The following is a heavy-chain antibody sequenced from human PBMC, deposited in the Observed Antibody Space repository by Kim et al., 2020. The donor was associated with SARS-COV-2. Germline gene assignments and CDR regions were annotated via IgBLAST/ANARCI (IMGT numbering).Heavy chain of an antibody. V-gene: IGHV3-23*01. CDR3: AKGEESSGRITTYFDH. CDR1: GFTFTNYG. D-gene: IGHD3-22*01. J-gene: IGHJ4*02. Sequence: GGSLRLSCAASGFTFTNYGMSWVRQAPGKGLEWVSGIRGSGGDTYYADSVKGRFTISRDNSKNTLYMQMNSLRAEDTAVDYYAKGEESSGRITTYFDHWGQGTLVTVSS. CDR2: IRGSGGDT.